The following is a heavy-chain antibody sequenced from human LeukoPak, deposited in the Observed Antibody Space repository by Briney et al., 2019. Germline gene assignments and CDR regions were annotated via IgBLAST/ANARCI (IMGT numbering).Heavy chain of an antibody. D-gene: IGHD6-13*01. CDR1: GGSISSYY. Sequence: SETLSLTCTVSGGSISSYYWSWIRQPAGKGLEWIGRISTSGSTNYNPSLKSRVTMSVDTSKNQFSLKLSSVTAADTAVYYCAREVGVGSSWYSNYYYYMDVWGKGTTFTVSS. J-gene: IGHJ6*03. CDR2: ISTSGST. CDR3: AREVGVGSSWYSNYYYYMDV. V-gene: IGHV4-4*07.